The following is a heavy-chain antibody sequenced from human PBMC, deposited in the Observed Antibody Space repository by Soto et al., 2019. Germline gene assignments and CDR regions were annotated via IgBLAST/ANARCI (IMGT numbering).Heavy chain of an antibody. V-gene: IGHV1-18*04. CDR1: GYTLTNYG. D-gene: IGHD5-12*01. CDR3: ATDGPSNSGNLYAFDI. J-gene: IGHJ3*02. CDR2: VTPYKADT. Sequence: QAQLVQPGAEVKKSGASVRVSCKASGYTLTNYGVTWVRQAPGQGLEWLGRVTPYKADTNSAQNLQGRVTMATDTSTNTAYLELRSLRSDDTAVYFCATDGPSNSGNLYAFDIWGQGTMVTVSA.